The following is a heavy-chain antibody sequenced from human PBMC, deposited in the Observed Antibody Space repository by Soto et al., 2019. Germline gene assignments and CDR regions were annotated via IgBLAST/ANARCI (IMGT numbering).Heavy chain of an antibody. CDR2: ISGTGGSS. CDR1: GFTFSTYT. V-gene: IGHV3-23*01. Sequence: EVQLLESGGGLVQPGGSLRLSCAASGFTFSTYTMSWVRQAPGNGMECVSAISGTGGSSSYTDSVKGRFTISRDNSKNTLSLQMDSLRAEDTARYYCAKRAVAGRNWYFDLWGRGTLVTVSS. J-gene: IGHJ2*01. D-gene: IGHD6-19*01. CDR3: AKRAVAGRNWYFDL.